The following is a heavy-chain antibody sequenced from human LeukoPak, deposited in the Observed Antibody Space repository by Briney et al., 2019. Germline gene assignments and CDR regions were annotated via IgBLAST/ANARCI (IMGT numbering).Heavy chain of an antibody. Sequence: PGGSLRLSCAASGFTFRSFGMNWVRQAPGKGLEWIGSLSYSGITSRNPSLKNRVTMSVDTFKNQFFLKLSSVTAADTAIYYCAKKGLFGQWVRGYYMDVWGKGTTVTISS. CDR2: LSYSGIT. CDR3: AKKGLFGQWVRGYYMDV. J-gene: IGHJ6*03. D-gene: IGHD3-10*01. CDR1: GFTFRSFGM. V-gene: IGHV4-59*04.